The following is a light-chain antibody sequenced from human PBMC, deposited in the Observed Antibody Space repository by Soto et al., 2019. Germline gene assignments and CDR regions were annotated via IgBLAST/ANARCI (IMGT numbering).Light chain of an antibody. Sequence: EIVLTQSPATLSVSRGDSATLSCRASQSVSLSLAWFQMRPGQAPRLLIYDASNRATGIPARFSGSGSGTDFTLIISSLEPEDFAVYYCQQRSNWPPITFGQGTRLEIK. CDR2: DAS. V-gene: IGKV3-11*01. CDR1: QSVSLS. CDR3: QQRSNWPPIT. J-gene: IGKJ5*01.